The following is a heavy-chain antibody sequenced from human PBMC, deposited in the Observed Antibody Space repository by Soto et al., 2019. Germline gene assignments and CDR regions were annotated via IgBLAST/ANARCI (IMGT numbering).Heavy chain of an antibody. CDR1: GFTVSDND. Sequence: EVQVVESGGGSVQPGGSLRLACEASGFTVSDNDMNWVRQAPGRGLEWVALIYRYDDDKAYYTDSVKGRFTISRDTSTNTVFLQMNSLRAEDTAIYYCPRDRDFFWGSLDSWGQGTLVTVSS. V-gene: IGHV3-66*01. J-gene: IGHJ4*02. CDR2: IYRYDDDKA. D-gene: IGHD3-16*01. CDR3: PRDRDFFWGSLDS.